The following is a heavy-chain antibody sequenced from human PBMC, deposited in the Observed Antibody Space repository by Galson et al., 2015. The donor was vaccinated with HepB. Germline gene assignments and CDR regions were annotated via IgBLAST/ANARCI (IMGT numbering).Heavy chain of an antibody. J-gene: IGHJ4*02. CDR2: ISGSGTYI. D-gene: IGHD7-27*01. Sequence: SLRLSCAASGFTFSSYTMNWVRQAPGKGLEWVSSISGSGTYIHYAESVKGRFTISRDSAKNSLYLQMNSLRAEDTAVYYWAREAPLTGFLDYFDFWGRGTLVTVSP. CDR1: GFTFSSYT. CDR3: AREAPLTGFLDYFDF. V-gene: IGHV3-21*01.